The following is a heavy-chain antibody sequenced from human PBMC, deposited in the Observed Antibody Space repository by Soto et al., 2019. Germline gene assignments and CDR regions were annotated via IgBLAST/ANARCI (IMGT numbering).Heavy chain of an antibody. CDR2: IYYSGGT. V-gene: IGHV4-30-4*01. CDR1: GGSISSGDYY. CDR3: ARAPRVTTPPAYYYGMDV. D-gene: IGHD4-4*01. Sequence: SETLSLTCTVSGGSISSGDYYWSWIRQPPGKGLEWIGYIYYSGGTYYNPSLKSRVTISVDTSKNQFSLKLSSVTAADTAVYYCARAPRVTTPPAYYYGMDVWGQGTTVTVSS. J-gene: IGHJ6*02.